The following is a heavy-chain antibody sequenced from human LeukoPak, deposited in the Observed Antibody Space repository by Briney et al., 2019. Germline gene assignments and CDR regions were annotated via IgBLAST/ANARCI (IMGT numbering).Heavy chain of an antibody. V-gene: IGHV3-53*01. J-gene: IGHJ4*02. D-gene: IGHD2-21*02. CDR2: IYSGGRT. CDR1: GFIVSSNY. CDR3: ARGDVYFDY. Sequence: PGGSLRPSCVASGFIVSSNYMSWVRQAPGKGLEWVSVIYSGGRTYYADSVKGRFTISRDNSKSTLYLQMNGLRAEDTAVYYCARGDVYFDYWGQGTLVTVSS.